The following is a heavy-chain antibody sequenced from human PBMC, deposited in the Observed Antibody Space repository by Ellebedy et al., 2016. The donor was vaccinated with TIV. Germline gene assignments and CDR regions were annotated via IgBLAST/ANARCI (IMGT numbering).Heavy chain of an antibody. J-gene: IGHJ6*02. V-gene: IGHV3-7*04. Sequence: PGGSLRLSCEGSGFTFSDYWMTRVRHVPGKGLEWVANMKQDGSERYYLNSIKGRFTISRNNANNSVYLQMNSLRVEDTAVYYCARDPHTGFWSGLDYLRHAMDLWGQGTTVTVSS. D-gene: IGHD3-3*01. CDR1: GFTFSDYW. CDR3: ARDPHTGFWSGLDYLRHAMDL. CDR2: MKQDGSER.